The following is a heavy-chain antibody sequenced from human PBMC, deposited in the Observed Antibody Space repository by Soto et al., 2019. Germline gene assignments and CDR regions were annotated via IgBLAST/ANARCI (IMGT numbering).Heavy chain of an antibody. CDR1: GDIFSLYG. Sequence: ASVKVSCKASGDIFSLYGINWVRQAPRQGLEWMGWINPSDGNRNFAQKFEDRVTMTTATSTNTVFLELRSLKSDDTAIYYCARDRLRGYDSSGFYSWGQGTMVTVSS. J-gene: IGHJ4*02. D-gene: IGHD3-22*01. CDR2: INPSDGNR. CDR3: ARDRLRGYDSSGFYS. V-gene: IGHV1-18*01.